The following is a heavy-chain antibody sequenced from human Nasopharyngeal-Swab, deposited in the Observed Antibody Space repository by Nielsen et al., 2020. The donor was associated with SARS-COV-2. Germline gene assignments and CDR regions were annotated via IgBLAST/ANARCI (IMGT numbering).Heavy chain of an antibody. V-gene: IGHV4-39*01. CDR1: DDSIRSSSFS. Sequence: SETLSLTCSVSDDSIRSSSFSWGWIRQPPGKGLEWIAQIYPSGSTNYNPSLRSRVTISIDTSKKQFSLKLHSVTAADTAVYYCARLDSRSSGDYWGLGSLVTVSS. CDR3: ARLDSRSSGDY. D-gene: IGHD6-6*01. CDR2: IYPSGST. J-gene: IGHJ4*02.